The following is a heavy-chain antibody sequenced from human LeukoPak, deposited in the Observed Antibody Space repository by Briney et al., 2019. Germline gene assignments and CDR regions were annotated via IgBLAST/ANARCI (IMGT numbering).Heavy chain of an antibody. CDR3: AKDGGLWVSAHWGDS. V-gene: IGHV3-23*01. J-gene: IGHJ4*02. CDR1: GFTFSNFA. Sequence: GGSLRLSCAASGFTFSNFAMSWVRQTPGTGLAWLSAISPDGNYIYYADSVKGRFTTSRDNSKNTLFLQMNSLRAEDTAVYYCAKDGGLWVSAHWGDSWGRGTLVTVSS. CDR2: ISPDGNYI. D-gene: IGHD7-27*01.